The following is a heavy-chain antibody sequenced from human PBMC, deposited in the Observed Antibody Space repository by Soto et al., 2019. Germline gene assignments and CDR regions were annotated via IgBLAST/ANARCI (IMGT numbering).Heavy chain of an antibody. CDR2: ISGSGGST. J-gene: IGHJ6*02. D-gene: IGHD6-13*01. V-gene: IGHV3-23*01. Sequence: GGSLRLSCAASGFTFSSYAMSWVRQAPGKGLEWVSAISGSGGSTYYADSVKGRFTISRDNSKNTLYLQMNSLRAEDTAVYYCAKDRRPGIAADYYYYGMDVWGQGTTVTVSS. CDR3: AKDRRPGIAADYYYYGMDV. CDR1: GFTFSSYA.